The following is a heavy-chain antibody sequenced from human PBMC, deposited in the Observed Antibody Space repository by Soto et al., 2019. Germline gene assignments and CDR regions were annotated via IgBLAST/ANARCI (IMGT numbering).Heavy chain of an antibody. Sequence: QITLKESGPTLVKPTQTLTLTCTFSGFSLSTTGVGVGWIRQPPGKALEWLALIFWDDDKGYSPSLKSRLTITKDTSKNQVVLTMTNMDPVDTATYYCASSTGYRIFDCWGQGTLVAVSS. D-gene: IGHD3-9*01. V-gene: IGHV2-5*02. CDR3: ASSTGYRIFDC. J-gene: IGHJ4*02. CDR1: GFSLSTTGVG. CDR2: IFWDDDK.